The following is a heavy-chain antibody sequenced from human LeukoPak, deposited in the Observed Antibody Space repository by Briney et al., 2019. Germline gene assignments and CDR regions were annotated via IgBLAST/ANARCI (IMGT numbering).Heavy chain of an antibody. Sequence: ASVKVSCKASGGTFSSYAISWVRQAPGQGLEWMGRIIPILGIANYAQKFQGRVTITADKSTSTAYMELSSLRSEDTAVYYCARDQGYDSSGYYPYDAFDIWGQGTMVTVSS. D-gene: IGHD3-22*01. V-gene: IGHV1-69*04. CDR1: GGTFSSYA. CDR2: IIPILGIA. J-gene: IGHJ3*02. CDR3: ARDQGYDSSGYYPYDAFDI.